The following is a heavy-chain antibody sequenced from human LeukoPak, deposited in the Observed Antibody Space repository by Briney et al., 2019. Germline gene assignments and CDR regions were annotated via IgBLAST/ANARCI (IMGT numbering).Heavy chain of an antibody. V-gene: IGHV4-39*01. CDR1: GGSISSSSYY. CDR3: ARPKLAYCGGDCYSIKDYYFDY. D-gene: IGHD2-21*01. CDR2: IYYSGST. Sequence: PSETLSLTCTVSGGSISSSSYYWGWIRQPPGKGLEWIGSIYYSGSTYYNPSLKSRVTISVDTSKNQFSLKLGSVTAADTAVYYCARPKLAYCGGDCYSIKDYYFDYWGQGTLVTVSS. J-gene: IGHJ4*02.